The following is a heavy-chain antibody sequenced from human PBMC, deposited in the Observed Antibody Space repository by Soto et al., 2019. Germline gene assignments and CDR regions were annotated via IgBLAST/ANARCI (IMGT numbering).Heavy chain of an antibody. CDR2: IRSGGSTI. Sequence: EVQLVESGGGLVQPGGSLRLSCAASGFTFSSYSMNWVRQAPGKGLEWVSYIRSGGSTIYYADSVKGRFTISRDNAKNSLYLQMNSLRDEDTAVYDCARDGAYSWNYAWFDPWGQGTLVTVSS. J-gene: IGHJ5*02. V-gene: IGHV3-48*02. D-gene: IGHD1-7*01. CDR3: ARDGAYSWNYAWFDP. CDR1: GFTFSSYS.